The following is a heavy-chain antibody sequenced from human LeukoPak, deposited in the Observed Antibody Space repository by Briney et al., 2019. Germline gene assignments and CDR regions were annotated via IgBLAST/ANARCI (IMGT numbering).Heavy chain of an antibody. Sequence: SETLSLTCTVSGGSISSGDYYWSWIRQPPGKGLEWIGYIYYSGSTYYNPSLKSRVTISVDTSKNQFSLKLSSVTAADTAVYYCARTQQLVLYYYYYGMDVWGQGTTVTASS. D-gene: IGHD6-13*01. CDR3: ARTQQLVLYYYYYGMDV. V-gene: IGHV4-30-4*01. J-gene: IGHJ6*02. CDR1: GGSISSGDYY. CDR2: IYYSGST.